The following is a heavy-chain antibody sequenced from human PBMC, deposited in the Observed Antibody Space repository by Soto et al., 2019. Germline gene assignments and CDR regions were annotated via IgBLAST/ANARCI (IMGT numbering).Heavy chain of an antibody. Sequence: GGSLRLSCAASGFTFSKTWMHWVRQAPGKGLVWVSHINSDGTTTTYADSVKGRFTISRDNAKNTVHLQMNSLRAEDTAVYYCATDGSYAQHVWGQGTTVTVSS. CDR1: GFTFSKTW. CDR3: ATDGSYAQHV. V-gene: IGHV3-74*01. D-gene: IGHD2-2*01. J-gene: IGHJ6*02. CDR2: INSDGTTT.